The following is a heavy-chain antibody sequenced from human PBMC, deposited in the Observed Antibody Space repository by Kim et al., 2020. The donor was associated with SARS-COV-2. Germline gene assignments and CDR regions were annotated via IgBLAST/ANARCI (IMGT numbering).Heavy chain of an antibody. V-gene: IGHV4-34*01. Sequence: SETLSLTCAVYGGSFSGYYWSWIRQPPGKGLEWIGEINHSGSTNYNPSLKSRVTISVDTSKNQFSLKLSSVTAADTAVYYCARITMIVVVIVSRYYYYGMDVWGQGTTVTVSS. CDR2: INHSGST. CDR1: GGSFSGYY. J-gene: IGHJ6*02. CDR3: ARITMIVVVIVSRYYYYGMDV. D-gene: IGHD3-22*01.